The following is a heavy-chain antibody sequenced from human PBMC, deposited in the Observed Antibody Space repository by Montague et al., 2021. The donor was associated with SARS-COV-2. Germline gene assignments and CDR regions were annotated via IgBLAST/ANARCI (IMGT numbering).Heavy chain of an antibody. Sequence: SETLSLTCSVYGGSISSGSYYWAWMRQPPGKGLEWLGSNYFTGGSSPNHSLKRRATLSIDRSKDQFYLIFSSATAADTAVYYCVRAMVRYGDWFDPWGQGTQVTVSS. CDR3: VRAMVRYGDWFDP. CDR2: NYFTGGS. D-gene: IGHD3-10*01. J-gene: IGHJ5*02. CDR1: GGSISSGSYY. V-gene: IGHV4-39*07.